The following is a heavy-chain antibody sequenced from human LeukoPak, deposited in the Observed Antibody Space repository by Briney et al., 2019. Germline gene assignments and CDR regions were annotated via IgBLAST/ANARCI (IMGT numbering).Heavy chain of an antibody. D-gene: IGHD2-8*02. CDR1: GGSFSGYY. CDR3: ARYYTGWPSFDY. V-gene: IGHV4-34*01. J-gene: IGHJ4*02. Sequence: SETLSLTCAVYGGSFSGYYWSWIRQPPGKGLEWIGEVNHSGSTNYNPSLKSRVTMSVDTSKNQFSLRLTSVTAADTAVYYCARYYTGWPSFDYWGQGTLVTVSS. CDR2: VNHSGST.